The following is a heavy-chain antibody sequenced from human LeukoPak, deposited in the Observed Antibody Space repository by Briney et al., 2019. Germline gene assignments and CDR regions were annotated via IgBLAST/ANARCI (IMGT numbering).Heavy chain of an antibody. CDR2: IKEDGTHK. CDR1: GFTFSSYW. Sequence: GGSLRLSCAASGFTFSSYWMSWVRQAPGKGLEWAANIKEDGTHKYYVGSVRGRFTISRDNAKNSLYLQMNGLRAEDTAIYYCAREARGTRAAFDVWGQGTMVTVFS. D-gene: IGHD2-8*01. J-gene: IGHJ3*01. V-gene: IGHV3-7*01. CDR3: AREARGTRAAFDV.